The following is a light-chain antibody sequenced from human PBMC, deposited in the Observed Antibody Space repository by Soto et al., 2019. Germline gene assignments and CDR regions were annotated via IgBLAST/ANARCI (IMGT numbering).Light chain of an antibody. CDR2: DAS. CDR3: QQYGDSPRS. J-gene: IGKJ1*01. Sequence: EIVLTQSPGTLSLSPGERATLSCRASQSISRSLAWYQQKPGQAPRLLISDASTRATGIPARFSGSGSGTDFTLTISRLEPGDFAVYYCQQYGDSPRSFGQGTKVDIK. CDR1: QSISRS. V-gene: IGKV3-20*01.